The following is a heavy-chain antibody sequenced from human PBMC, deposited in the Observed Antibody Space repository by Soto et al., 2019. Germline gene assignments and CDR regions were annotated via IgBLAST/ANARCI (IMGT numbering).Heavy chain of an antibody. CDR1: GFSFSSYD. V-gene: IGHV3-64*01. D-gene: IGHD3-3*01. J-gene: IGHJ6*04. CDR3: AITYYDFDV. CDR2: VSRNRINT. Sequence: EEQLVQSGGGLVQPGGSLRLSCAASGFSFSSYDLFWVRQAPGKGLEYVSAVSRNRINTYYANSVKGRFTISRDNSKNIMYLQMGTLRAEDMAVYYCAITYYDFDVWGKGTTVIVSS.